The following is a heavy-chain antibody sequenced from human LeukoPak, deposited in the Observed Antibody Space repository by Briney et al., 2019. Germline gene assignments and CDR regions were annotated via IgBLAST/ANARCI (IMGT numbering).Heavy chain of an antibody. Sequence: ASVKVSCKASGYSFNTFVLNGVRQAPGQGLKWMGWINAYNGNTNYAQKLQGRVTVTIDTSTSTAYMELRSLTSDDTAVYYCARDKRYSSGFDYWGQGTLVTVSS. V-gene: IGHV1-18*01. D-gene: IGHD6-19*01. J-gene: IGHJ4*02. CDR3: ARDKRYSSGFDY. CDR1: GYSFNTFV. CDR2: INAYNGNT.